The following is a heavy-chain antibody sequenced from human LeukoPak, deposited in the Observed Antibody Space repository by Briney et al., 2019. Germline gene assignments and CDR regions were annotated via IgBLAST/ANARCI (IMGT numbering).Heavy chain of an antibody. CDR3: ARSLQLWLFAFDP. CDR1: GGSISSYY. CDR2: IYYSGST. Sequence: SETLSLTCTVSGGSISSYYWSWIRQPPGKGLEWIGYIYYSGSTNYNPSLKSRVTISVDTSKNQFSLKLSSVTAADTAVYYCARSLQLWLFAFDPWGQGTLVTVSS. J-gene: IGHJ5*02. D-gene: IGHD5-18*01. V-gene: IGHV4-59*12.